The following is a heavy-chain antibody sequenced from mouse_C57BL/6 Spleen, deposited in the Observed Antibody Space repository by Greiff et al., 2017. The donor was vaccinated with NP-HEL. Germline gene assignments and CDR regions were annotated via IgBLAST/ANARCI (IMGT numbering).Heavy chain of an antibody. CDR1: GYTFTSYW. V-gene: IGHV1-55*01. Sequence: QVHVKQPGAELVKPGASVKMSCKASGYTFTSYWITWVKQRPGQGLEWIGDIYPGSGSTNYNEKFKSKATLTVDTSSSTAYMQLSSLTSEDSAVYYCARRGNNYFDYWGQGTTLTVSS. CDR2: IYPGSGST. CDR3: ARRGNNYFDY. J-gene: IGHJ2*01. D-gene: IGHD2-1*01.